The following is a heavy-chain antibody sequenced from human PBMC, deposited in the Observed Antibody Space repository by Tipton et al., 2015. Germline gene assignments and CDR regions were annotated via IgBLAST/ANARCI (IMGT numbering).Heavy chain of an antibody. Sequence: TLSLTCTVSGGPITNNFWTWIRQPPGKGLEWIGYVFYGGNTNYNPSLRSRVIISVDTSKNQFSLRLSSVTAADTAVYYCARDFIRTGMDVWGQGTTVTVSS. CDR2: VFYGGNT. V-gene: IGHV4-59*01. J-gene: IGHJ6*02. CDR1: GGPITNNF. CDR3: ARDFIRTGMDV. D-gene: IGHD2-21*01.